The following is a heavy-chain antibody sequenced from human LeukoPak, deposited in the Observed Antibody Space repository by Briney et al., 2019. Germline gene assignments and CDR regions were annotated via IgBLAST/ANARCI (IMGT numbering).Heavy chain of an antibody. CDR2: ISSSSSYI. D-gene: IGHD3-3*01. CDR3: ASHFGDRDLDAIDL. V-gene: IGHV3-21*04. Sequence: GESLRLSCAASGFTFSSYSMNWVRQAPGKGLEWVSSISSSSSYIYYADSVKGRFTISRDNAKNSVYLQMNNLRAEDTAVYYCASHFGDRDLDAIDLWGQGTMVSVSS. CDR1: GFTFSSYS. J-gene: IGHJ3*01.